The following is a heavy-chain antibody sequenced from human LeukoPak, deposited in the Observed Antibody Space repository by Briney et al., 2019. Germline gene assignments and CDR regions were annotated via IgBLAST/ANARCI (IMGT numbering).Heavy chain of an antibody. Sequence: SETLSLTCTVSGGTISNYYWSWIRQPPGKGLEWIGYIYYSGSTNYNPSLKSRVTISVDTSKNQFSLKLSSVTAADTAVYYCARGANRFDPWGQGTLVTVSS. CDR2: IYYSGST. J-gene: IGHJ5*02. CDR1: GGTISNYY. CDR3: ARGANRFDP. V-gene: IGHV4-59*01.